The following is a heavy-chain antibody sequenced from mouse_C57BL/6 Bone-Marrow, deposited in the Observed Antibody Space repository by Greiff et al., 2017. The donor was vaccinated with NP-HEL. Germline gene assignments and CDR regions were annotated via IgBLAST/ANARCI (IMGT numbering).Heavy chain of an antibody. Sequence: EVMLVESGGGLVKPGGSLKLSCAASGFTFSDYGMHWVRQAPEKGLEWVAYISSGSSTIYYADTVKGRFTISRDNAKNTLFLQMTSLRSEDTAMYYCARELTALFDYWGQGTTLTVSS. CDR2: ISSGSSTI. D-gene: IGHD4-1*01. V-gene: IGHV5-17*01. CDR3: ARELTALFDY. J-gene: IGHJ2*01. CDR1: GFTFSDYG.